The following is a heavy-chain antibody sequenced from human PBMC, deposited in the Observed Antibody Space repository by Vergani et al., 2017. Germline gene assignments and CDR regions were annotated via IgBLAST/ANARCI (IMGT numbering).Heavy chain of an antibody. CDR1: GGSISSSSYY. V-gene: IGHV4-39*01. CDR3: AGQRDIVVVVAATVWFDP. D-gene: IGHD2-15*01. CDR2: IYYSVST. J-gene: IGHJ5*02. Sequence: QLQLQESGPGLVKPSETLSLTCTVSGGSISSSSYYWGWIRQPPGKVLEWIGSIYYSVSTYYNPSLKSRVTISVDTSKNQFSLKLSSVTAADTAVYYCAGQRDIVVVVAATVWFDPWGQGTLVTVSS.